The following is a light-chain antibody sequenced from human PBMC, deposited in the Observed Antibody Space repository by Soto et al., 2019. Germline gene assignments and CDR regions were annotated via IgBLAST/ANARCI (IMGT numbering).Light chain of an antibody. CDR1: QSIQSD. Sequence: EIMMTQSPATLSVSPVEIASLSFRASQSIQSDLAWYQQKPGQGPRLLIYGASTRATGVPVRFSGSGSGTEFTLTISRLQSEDFALYFCQQYNNWPWTFGQGTKVE. CDR3: QQYNNWPWT. CDR2: GAS. J-gene: IGKJ1*01. V-gene: IGKV3-15*01.